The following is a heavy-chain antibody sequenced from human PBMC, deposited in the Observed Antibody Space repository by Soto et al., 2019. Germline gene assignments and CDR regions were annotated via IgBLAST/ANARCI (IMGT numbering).Heavy chain of an antibody. CDR1: GFTVSGNF. V-gene: IGHV3-53*01. CDR2: IYTGDTT. D-gene: IGHD6-13*01. J-gene: IGHJ4*02. Sequence: PGGSLRLSCAASGFTVSGNFMSWVRQAPGKGLEWVSIIYTGDTTYYADSVKGRFTISRDNSKNTLYLKMNSLRAEDSAVYYCASRFSSSWSALDYWGRGTLVRVSS. CDR3: ASRFSSSWSALDY.